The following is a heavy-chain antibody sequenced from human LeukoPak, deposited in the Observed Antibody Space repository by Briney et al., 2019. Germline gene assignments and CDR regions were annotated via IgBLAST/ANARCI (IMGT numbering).Heavy chain of an antibody. Sequence: SETLSLTCTVSDGSISSSSYYWGWIRQPPGKGLEWIVSIYYSGSTYYNPSLKSRVTISVDTFKNQFSLKLSSVTAADTAVYYCAREGYYDSSGPVDWYFDLWGRGTLVTVSS. CDR2: IYYSGST. V-gene: IGHV4-39*07. CDR3: AREGYYDSSGPVDWYFDL. CDR1: DGSISSSSYY. D-gene: IGHD3-22*01. J-gene: IGHJ2*01.